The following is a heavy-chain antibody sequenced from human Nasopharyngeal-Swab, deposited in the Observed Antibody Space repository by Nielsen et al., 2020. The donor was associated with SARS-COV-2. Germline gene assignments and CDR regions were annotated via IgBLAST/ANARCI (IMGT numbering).Heavy chain of an antibody. CDR2: FSPNSGDT. Sequence: ASVKVSCKASGYTFSGFYMHWVRQAPGQGLEWMGRFSPNSGDTFYAQEFQGRVTMTRDTSISTAYMELSSLRSDDTAVYYCARCRGFGVDIRRYGLDVWGHGTAVTVSS. D-gene: IGHD3-3*01. J-gene: IGHJ6*02. CDR1: GYTFSGFY. CDR3: ARCRGFGVDIRRYGLDV. V-gene: IGHV1-2*02.